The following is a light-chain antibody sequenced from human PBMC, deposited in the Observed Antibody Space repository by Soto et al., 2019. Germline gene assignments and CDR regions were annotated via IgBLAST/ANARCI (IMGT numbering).Light chain of an antibody. V-gene: IGLV2-14*01. Sequence: QSALTQPASVSGSPGQSITISCTGTSSDIGRYNYVSWYQQHPGKAPRLVISGVNKRPSGISNRFSGSKSGNTASLTISGLQADDEAIYYCASYTRTSTHVVFGGGTQLTVL. J-gene: IGLJ2*01. CDR3: ASYTRTSTHVV. CDR1: SSDIGRYNY. CDR2: GVN.